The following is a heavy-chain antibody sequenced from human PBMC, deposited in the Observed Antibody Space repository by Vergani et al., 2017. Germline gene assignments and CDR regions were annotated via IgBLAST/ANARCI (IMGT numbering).Heavy chain of an antibody. CDR3: ASTSGSRAPFDY. J-gene: IGHJ4*02. D-gene: IGHD1-26*01. Sequence: QVQLVESGGGVVQPGRSLRLYCAASGFTFSSYGMHWVRQAPGKGLEWVAVIAYDGSNKYYADSVKGRFNISRDNSKNTLYLQMNSLRAEDTAVYYCASTSGSRAPFDYWGQGTLVTVSS. CDR1: GFTFSSYG. CDR2: IAYDGSNK. V-gene: IGHV3-30*03.